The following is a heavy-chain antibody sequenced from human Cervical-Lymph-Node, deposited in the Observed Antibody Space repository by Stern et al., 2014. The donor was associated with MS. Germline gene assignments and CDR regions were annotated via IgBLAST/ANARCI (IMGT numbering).Heavy chain of an antibody. CDR2: INAGNGNT. D-gene: IGHD4-17*01. CDR1: GYTFTSYA. V-gene: IGHV1-3*01. Sequence: QVQLMQSGAEVKKPGASVKVSCKASGYTFTSYAMHWVRQAPGQRLEWMGWINAGNGNTKYSQKFQGRVTITRDTSASTAYMELSSLRSEDTAVYYCARATGYGDYAWFDPWGQGTLVTVSS. J-gene: IGHJ5*02. CDR3: ARATGYGDYAWFDP.